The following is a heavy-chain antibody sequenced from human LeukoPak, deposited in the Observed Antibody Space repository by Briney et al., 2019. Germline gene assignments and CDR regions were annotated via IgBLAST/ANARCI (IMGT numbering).Heavy chain of an antibody. V-gene: IGHV1-8*03. D-gene: IGHD1-26*01. Sequence: ASVKVSCKAPGYTFTSYDINWVRQATGQGLEWMGWMNPNSGNTGYAQKFQGRVTITRNTSISTAYMELSSLRSEDTAVYYCARGDGGSYFSYYYYMDVWGKGTTVTISS. CDR1: GYTFTSYD. CDR2: MNPNSGNT. CDR3: ARGDGGSYFSYYYYMDV. J-gene: IGHJ6*03.